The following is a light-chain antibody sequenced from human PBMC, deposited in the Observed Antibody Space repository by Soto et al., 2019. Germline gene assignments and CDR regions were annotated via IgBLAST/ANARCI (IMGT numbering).Light chain of an antibody. CDR2: SNN. CDR3: AAWDDSLNGFDV. V-gene: IGLV1-44*01. Sequence: QSVLTQPPSASGTPGQRVTISCSGSSSNIGSNTVNWYQQLPGTAPNLLIYSNNQRPSGVPDRFSGSKSGTSASLAISGLQSEDEADYYCAAWDDSLNGFDVFGTGTKLTVL. J-gene: IGLJ1*01. CDR1: SSNIGSNT.